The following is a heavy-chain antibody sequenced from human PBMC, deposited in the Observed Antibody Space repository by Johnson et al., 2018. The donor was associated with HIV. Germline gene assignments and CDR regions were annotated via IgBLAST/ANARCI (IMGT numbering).Heavy chain of an antibody. CDR3: AKTYSGKYYYGSGSLDAFDI. V-gene: IGHV3-74*02. CDR1: GFRFSNAW. CDR2: TNNDGSTT. D-gene: IGHD3-10*01. J-gene: IGHJ3*02. Sequence: VQLVESGGGVVQPGRSLRLSCAASGFRFSNAWMGWVRQAPGKGLVWVSRTNNDGSTTTYADSVKGRFTVSRDKVKNTLYLQMNSLRAEDTAVYYCAKTYSGKYYYGSGSLDAFDIWGQGTMVTVSS.